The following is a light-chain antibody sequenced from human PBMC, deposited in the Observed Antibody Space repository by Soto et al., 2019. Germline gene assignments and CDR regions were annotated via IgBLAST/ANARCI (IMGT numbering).Light chain of an antibody. CDR2: SNN. CDR3: LSWDDSLNGV. Sequence: QLVLTQPPSASGTPGQRVTISCSGSNSNIGSNTVSWYQQLPGTAPKLLIYSNNQRPSGVPDRFSGSKSGTSASLAISELQSEDEAHYYCLSWDDSLNGVFGGGTKVNVL. V-gene: IGLV1-44*01. CDR1: NSNIGSNT. J-gene: IGLJ3*02.